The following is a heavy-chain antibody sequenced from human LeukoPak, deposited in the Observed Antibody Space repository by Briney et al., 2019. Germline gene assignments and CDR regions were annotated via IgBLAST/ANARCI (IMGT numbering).Heavy chain of an antibody. CDR1: GGSFSGYY. CDR3: SSGYYYDALDI. J-gene: IGHJ3*02. V-gene: IGHV4-34*01. D-gene: IGHD3-22*01. CDR2: INHSGST. Sequence: SETLSLTCAVYGGSFSGYYWSWIRQPPGKGLEWIGEINHSGSTNYNPSLKSRVTISVDTSKNQFSLKLSSVTAADTAVYYCSSGYYYDALDIWGQGTMVTVSS.